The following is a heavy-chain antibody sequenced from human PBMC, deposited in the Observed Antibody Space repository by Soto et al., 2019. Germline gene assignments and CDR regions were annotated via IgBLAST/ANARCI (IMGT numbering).Heavy chain of an antibody. D-gene: IGHD3-3*01. Sequence: QVQLVESGGGLVKPGGSLRLSCAASGFTFSDYYMSWIRQAPGKGLEWVSYISSSGSTIYYADSVKGRFTISRDNAKTSLYLQMNSLRAEDTAVYYCARLRNRLYYDFWSGYENDAFDIWGQGTMVTVSS. J-gene: IGHJ3*02. V-gene: IGHV3-11*01. CDR3: ARLRNRLYYDFWSGYENDAFDI. CDR1: GFTFSDYY. CDR2: ISSSGSTI.